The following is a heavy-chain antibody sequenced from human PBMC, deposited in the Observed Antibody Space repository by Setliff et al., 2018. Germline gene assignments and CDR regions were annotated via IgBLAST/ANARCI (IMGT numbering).Heavy chain of an antibody. D-gene: IGHD1-1*01. Sequence: SETLSLTCTVPGGSISSISYHWGWIRQPPGKGLEWIGTVYDSGSTYYNPSLESRVTMSVDTSKSQFSLNLYSVTAADTAVYYCATTGTYRYFDYWGQGTLVTVSS. J-gene: IGHJ4*02. CDR1: GGSISSISYH. V-gene: IGHV4-39*07. CDR3: ATTGTYRYFDY. CDR2: VYDSGST.